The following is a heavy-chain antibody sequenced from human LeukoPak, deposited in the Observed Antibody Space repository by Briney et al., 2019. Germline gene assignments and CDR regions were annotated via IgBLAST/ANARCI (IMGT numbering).Heavy chain of an antibody. Sequence: KPSETLSLTCAVSGYFISSGYYWGWIRQPPGKGLEWIGSIYHSGSTYYNPSLKSRVTISVDTSKNQFSLKLSSVTAADTAVYYCARDGRYFDWLIVGYDIWGQGTMVTVSS. CDR3: ARDGRYFDWLIVGYDI. CDR1: GYFISSGYY. J-gene: IGHJ3*02. D-gene: IGHD3-9*01. V-gene: IGHV4-38-2*02. CDR2: IYHSGST.